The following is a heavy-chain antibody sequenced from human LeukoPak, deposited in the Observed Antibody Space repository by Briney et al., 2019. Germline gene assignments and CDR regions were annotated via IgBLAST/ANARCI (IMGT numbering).Heavy chain of an antibody. CDR2: IYHSGNT. V-gene: IGHV4-38-2*02. CDR3: ARGSGSSYHWNSYYFDY. Sequence: PSETLSLTCTVSGYSISSGYSWDWIRQPPGKGLEWIGSIYHSGNTYYNPSLKSRVTISVDTSKNQFSLKLSSVTAADTAVYYCARGSGSSYHWNSYYFDYWGQGTLVTVSS. D-gene: IGHD1-26*01. CDR1: GYSISSGYS. J-gene: IGHJ4*02.